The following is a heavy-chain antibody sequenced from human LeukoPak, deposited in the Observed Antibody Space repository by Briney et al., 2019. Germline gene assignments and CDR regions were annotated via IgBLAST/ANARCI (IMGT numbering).Heavy chain of an antibody. CDR3: ASGAAPPDYYDSSGSYFQH. CDR2: IYTSGST. Sequence: PSETLSLTCTVSGGSISSGSYYWSWIRQPAGKGLEWIGRIYTSGSTNYNPSLKSRVTISVDTSKDQFSLKLSPVTAADTAVYYCASGAAPPDYYDSSGSYFQHWGQGTLSPSPQ. D-gene: IGHD3-22*01. V-gene: IGHV4-61*02. CDR1: GGSISSGSYY. J-gene: IGHJ1*01.